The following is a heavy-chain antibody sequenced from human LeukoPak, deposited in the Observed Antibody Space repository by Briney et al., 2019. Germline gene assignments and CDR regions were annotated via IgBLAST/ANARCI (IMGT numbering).Heavy chain of an antibody. J-gene: IGHJ6*03. V-gene: IGHV3-21*01. Sequence: GGSRRLSCVASGFTFSNYAMNWVRQAPGKGLGWVSSISSSSSYIYYADSVKGRFTISRDNAKNSLYLQMNSLRAEDTAVYYCARSVGGCSGGSCSYYYYMDVWGKGTTVTVSS. CDR2: ISSSSSYI. D-gene: IGHD2-15*01. CDR3: ARSVGGCSGGSCSYYYYMDV. CDR1: GFTFSNYA.